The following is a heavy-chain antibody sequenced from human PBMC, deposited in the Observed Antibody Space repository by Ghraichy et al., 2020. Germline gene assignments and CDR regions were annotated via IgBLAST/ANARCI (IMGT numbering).Heavy chain of an antibody. J-gene: IGHJ5*02. CDR3: AKDLRMGYCSGGSCYGVDWFDP. D-gene: IGHD2-15*01. CDR1: GFTFSSYA. V-gene: IGHV3-23*01. Sequence: GGSLRLSCAASGFTFSSYAMSWVRQAPGKGLEWVSAISGSGGSTYYADSVKGRFTISRDNSKNTLYLQMNSLRAEDTAVYYCAKDLRMGYCSGGSCYGVDWFDPWGQGTLVTVSS. CDR2: ISGSGGST.